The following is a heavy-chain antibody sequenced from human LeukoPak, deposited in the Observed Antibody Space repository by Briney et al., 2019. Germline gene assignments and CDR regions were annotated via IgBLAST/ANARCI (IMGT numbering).Heavy chain of an antibody. CDR2: ISYDGSNK. J-gene: IGHJ4*02. CDR3: ATLVTAVTTTQFDY. V-gene: IGHV3-30*03. Sequence: GGSLRLSCAASGFTFSSYGMHWVRQAPGKGLEWVAVISYDGSNKYYADSVKGRFAISRDNSKNTLFLQMNNLRAEDTALYYCATLVTAVTTTQFDYWGQGALVTVSS. D-gene: IGHD4-11*01. CDR1: GFTFSSYG.